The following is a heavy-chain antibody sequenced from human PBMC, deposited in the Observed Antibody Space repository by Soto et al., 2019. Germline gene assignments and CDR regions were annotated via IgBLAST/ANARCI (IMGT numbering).Heavy chain of an antibody. CDR2: IIPIFGSA. D-gene: IGHD6-13*01. CDR1: GGTFSSYV. CDR3: ARGIAAAGTYYYYYYGMSV. J-gene: IGHJ6*02. V-gene: IGHV1-69*13. Sequence: SVQVSCQGSGGTFSSYVLSWVRQPPGPGVAWMGGIIPIFGSAHYARKFQGRVTLPAEESTSTAYMEVSGLRSEDTAVYYCARGIAAAGTYYYYYYGMSVWGQGTTVTVSS.